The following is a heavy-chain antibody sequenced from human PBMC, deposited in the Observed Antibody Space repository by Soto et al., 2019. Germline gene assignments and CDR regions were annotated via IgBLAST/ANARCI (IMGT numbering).Heavy chain of an antibody. CDR2: IIPILGIA. CDR3: ARDRLVVPARYYYMDV. CDR1: GGTFSSYT. V-gene: IGHV1-69*04. Sequence: SVKVSCKASGGTFSSYTISWVRQAPGQGLEWMGRIIPILGIANYAQRFQGRVTITADKSTSTAYMELSSLRSEDTAVYYCARDRLVVPARYYYMDVWGKGTTVTVSS. J-gene: IGHJ6*03. D-gene: IGHD2-2*01.